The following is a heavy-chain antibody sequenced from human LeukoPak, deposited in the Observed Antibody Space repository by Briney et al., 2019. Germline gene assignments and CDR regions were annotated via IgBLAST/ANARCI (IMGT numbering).Heavy chain of an antibody. J-gene: IGHJ6*03. CDR2: IIPIFGTA. CDR3: ARAHNRVRRDYYYYYMDV. CDR1: GGTFSSYA. V-gene: IGHV1-69*01. Sequence: GASVKVSCKASGGTFSSYAISWVRQAPGQGLEWMGGIIPIFGTANYAQKFQGRVTITADESTSTAYMELSSLRSEDTAVYYCARAHNRVRRDYYYYYMDVWGKGTTVTVSS. D-gene: IGHD1-14*01.